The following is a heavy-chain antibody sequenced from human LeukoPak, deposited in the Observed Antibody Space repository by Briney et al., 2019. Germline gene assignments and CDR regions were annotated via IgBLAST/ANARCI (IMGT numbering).Heavy chain of an antibody. J-gene: IGHJ4*02. CDR3: ARSGYYYDSSGSFDY. V-gene: IGHV3-21*01. CDR1: GFTFSSYS. CDR2: ISSSSSYI. Sequence: GGSLRLFCAASGFTFSSYSMNWVRQAPGKGLEWVSSISSSSSYIYYADSVKGRFTISRDNAKNSLYLQMNSLRAEDTAVYYCARSGYYYDSSGSFDYWGQGTLVTVSS. D-gene: IGHD3-22*01.